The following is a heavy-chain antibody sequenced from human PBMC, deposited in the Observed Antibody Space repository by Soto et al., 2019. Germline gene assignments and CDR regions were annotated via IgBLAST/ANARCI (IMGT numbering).Heavy chain of an antibody. V-gene: IGHV3-23*01. CDR2: NSGTGGST. D-gene: IGHD3-10*01. CDR3: AKDINMIRGVIAPRPFDS. J-gene: IGHJ4*02. CDR1: GFTFHNYA. Sequence: PGGSLRLCCAASGFTFHNYAMSWVRQAPGKGLEWVSANSGTGGSTYYADSVRGRFTVSRDNSKNTLYLQMNSLRAEDTALYYCAKDINMIRGVIAPRPFDSWGQGTLVTVSS.